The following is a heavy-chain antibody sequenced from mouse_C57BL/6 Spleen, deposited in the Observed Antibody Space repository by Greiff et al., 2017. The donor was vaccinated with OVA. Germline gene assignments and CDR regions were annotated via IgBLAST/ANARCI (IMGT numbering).Heavy chain of an antibody. CDR3: ARKYDYEAEVFAY. CDR1: GYTFTTYP. Sequence: QVQLKQSGAELVKPGASVKMSCKASGYTFTTYPIEWMKQNHGKSLEWIGNFHPYNDDTKYNEKFKGKATLTVEKSSSTVYLELSRLTSEDSAVDYCARKYDYEAEVFAYWGQGTLVTVSA. CDR2: FHPYNDDT. J-gene: IGHJ3*01. D-gene: IGHD2-4*01. V-gene: IGHV1-47*01.